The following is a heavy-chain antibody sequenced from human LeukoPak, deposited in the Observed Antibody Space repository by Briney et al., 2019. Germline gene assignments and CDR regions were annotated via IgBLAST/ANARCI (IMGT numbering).Heavy chain of an antibody. CDR3: ARVEMATMDFDY. D-gene: IGHD5-24*01. J-gene: IGHJ4*02. V-gene: IGHV4-38-2*02. Sequence: SSETLSLTCTVSGYSISSGYYWGWIRQPPGKGLEWIGSIYHSGSTYYNPSLKSRVTISVDTSKNQFSLKLSSVTAADTAVYYCARVEMATMDFDYWGQGTLVTVSS. CDR2: IYHSGST. CDR1: GYSISSGYY.